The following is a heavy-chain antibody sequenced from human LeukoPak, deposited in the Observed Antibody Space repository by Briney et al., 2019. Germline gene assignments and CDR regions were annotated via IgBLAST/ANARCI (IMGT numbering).Heavy chain of an antibody. CDR3: ARDWAHRWAFDY. D-gene: IGHD3-16*01. CDR2: ISSSGSTI. J-gene: IGHJ4*02. V-gene: IGHV3-48*03. CDR1: GFTFSSYE. Sequence: PGGSLRLSCAASGFTFSSYEMNWARQAPGKGLEWVSYISSSGSTIYYADSVKGRFTISRDNAKNSLYLQMNSLRAEDTAVYYCARDWAHRWAFDYWGQGTLVTVSS.